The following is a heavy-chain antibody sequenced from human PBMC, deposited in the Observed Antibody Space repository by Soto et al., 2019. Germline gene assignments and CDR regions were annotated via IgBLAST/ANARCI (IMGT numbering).Heavy chain of an antibody. V-gene: IGHV1-69*04. Sequence: EASVKVSCTASGYTFTNSAISWVRQAPGQGLEWMGRIIPILGIANYAQKFQGRVTITADKSTSTAYMELSSLRSEDTAVYYCARLRDSDGMDVWGQGTTVTVSS. CDR1: GYTFTNSA. J-gene: IGHJ6*02. CDR3: ARLRDSDGMDV. D-gene: IGHD1-26*01. CDR2: IIPILGIA.